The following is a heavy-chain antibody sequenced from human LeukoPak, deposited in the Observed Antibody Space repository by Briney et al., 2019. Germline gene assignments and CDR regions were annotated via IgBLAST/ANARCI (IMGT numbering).Heavy chain of an antibody. CDR1: GITVSTNY. Sequence: GRSLRLSCAASGITVSTNYMNWVRQAPGKGLEWVSVIYSSGTSYYAASVKGRFTISRDNSKNTLYLQMNNLRAEDTAVYYCTRDPTNYGDYVNRIGAFDIWGQGTMVTVSS. CDR2: IYSSGTS. D-gene: IGHD4-17*01. V-gene: IGHV3-53*01. J-gene: IGHJ3*02. CDR3: TRDPTNYGDYVNRIGAFDI.